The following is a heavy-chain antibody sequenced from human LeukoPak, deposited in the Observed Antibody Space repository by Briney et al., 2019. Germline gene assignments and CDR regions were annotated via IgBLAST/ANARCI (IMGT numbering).Heavy chain of an antibody. CDR2: ISAYNGNT. V-gene: IGHV1-18*01. Sequence: EASVKVSCKASGYTYTSYGISWVRQAPGQGLDWMGWISAYNGNTNYAQKLQGRVTMTTDTSTSTAYMELRSLRSDDPAVYYCARVGDYDFWSGYPNWFEPWGQGTLVTVSS. CDR3: ARVGDYDFWSGYPNWFEP. J-gene: IGHJ5*02. D-gene: IGHD3-3*01. CDR1: GYTYTSYG.